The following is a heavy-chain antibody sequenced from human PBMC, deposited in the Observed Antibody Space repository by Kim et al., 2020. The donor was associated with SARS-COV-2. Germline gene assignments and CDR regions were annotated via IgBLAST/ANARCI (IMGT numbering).Heavy chain of an antibody. J-gene: IGHJ5*02. D-gene: IGHD3-22*01. Sequence: SETLSLTCTVSGGSISSSSYYWGWIRQPPGKGLEWIGSIYYSGSTYYNPSLKSRVTISVDTSKNQFSLKLSSVTAADTAVYYCARHRAEFDSSGYLLFLYWFDPWGQGTLVTVSS. V-gene: IGHV4-39*01. CDR3: ARHRAEFDSSGYLLFLYWFDP. CDR1: GGSISSSSYY. CDR2: IYYSGST.